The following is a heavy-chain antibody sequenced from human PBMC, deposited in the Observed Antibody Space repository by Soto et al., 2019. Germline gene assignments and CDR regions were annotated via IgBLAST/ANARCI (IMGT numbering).Heavy chain of an antibody. V-gene: IGHV3-30-3*01. Sequence: SCKASGYTFSSYAMHWVRQAPGKGLEWVAVISYDGSNKYYADSVMGRFTISRDNSKNTVYLQMNNLRTEDTAVYYCAAHIYCGNDCYQAALNTWGHGTLVTVSS. CDR2: ISYDGSNK. CDR1: GYTFSSYA. D-gene: IGHD2-21*02. J-gene: IGHJ3*02. CDR3: AAHIYCGNDCYQAALNT.